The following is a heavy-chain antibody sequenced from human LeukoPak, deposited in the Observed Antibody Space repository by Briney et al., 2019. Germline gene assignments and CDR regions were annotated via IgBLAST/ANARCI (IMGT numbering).Heavy chain of an antibody. J-gene: IGHJ4*02. V-gene: IGHV3-33*01. CDR2: IWPDGSNK. Sequence: GGSLRLSCAASGFTFSDYGLHWVRQAPGKGLEWVAVIWPDGSNKYYADSVKGRFTISSDNSKKTLYLQMNSLRVEDTAVYYCVRASGSFGYWGQGTLVTVSS. D-gene: IGHD3-10*01. CDR3: VRASGSFGY. CDR1: GFTFSDYG.